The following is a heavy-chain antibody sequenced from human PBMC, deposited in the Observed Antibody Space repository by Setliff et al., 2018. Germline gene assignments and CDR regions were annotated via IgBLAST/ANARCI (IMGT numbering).Heavy chain of an antibody. CDR1: GGSISPYF. D-gene: IGHD1-1*01. Sequence: SETLSLTCTVSGGSISPYFWSWIRQPPGKGLEWIGYIYHNGNTNFNPSLKTRVSMSVDTSKNQIALNLRSVTAADTAVYYCARDMGQPYYFESWGLGTLVTVSS. CDR3: ARDMGQPYYFES. CDR2: IYHNGNT. J-gene: IGHJ4*02. V-gene: IGHV4-59*12.